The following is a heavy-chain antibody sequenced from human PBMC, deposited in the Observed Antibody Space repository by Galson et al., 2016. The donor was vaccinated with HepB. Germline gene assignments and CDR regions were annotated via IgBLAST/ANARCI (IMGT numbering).Heavy chain of an antibody. J-gene: IGHJ4*02. CDR3: ARVPRFGNYCDY. Sequence: TLSLTCTVSGGSISSGGYSWSWIRQHPGKGPEWIGYISYSGNTDYNPSHKSRVSISVDTSKNQFSLKLSSVTAADTAVYYCARVPRFGNYCDYRGQGILVSVSS. D-gene: IGHD3-16*01. CDR1: GGSISSGGYS. CDR2: ISYSGNT. V-gene: IGHV4-31*03.